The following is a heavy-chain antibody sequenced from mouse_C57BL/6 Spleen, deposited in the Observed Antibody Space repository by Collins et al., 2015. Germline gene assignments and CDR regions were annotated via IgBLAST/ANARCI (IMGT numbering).Heavy chain of an antibody. D-gene: IGHD2-14*01. Sequence: DVQLVESGGGLVQPGGSRKLSCAASGFTFSSFGMHWVRQAPEKGLEWVAYISSGSSTIYYADTVKGRFTISRDNPKNTLFLQMTSLRSEDTAMYYCARKAYRYDDYAMDYWGQGTSVTVSS. CDR3: ARKAYRYDDYAMDY. CDR1: GFTFSSFG. CDR2: ISSGSSTI. J-gene: IGHJ4*01. V-gene: IGHV5-17*02.